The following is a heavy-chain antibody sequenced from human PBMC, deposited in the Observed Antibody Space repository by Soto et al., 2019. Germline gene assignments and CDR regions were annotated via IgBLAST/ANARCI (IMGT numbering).Heavy chain of an antibody. CDR2: ISDRGVST. CDR1: GFTFSDYY. D-gene: IGHD3-16*01. V-gene: IGHV3-23*01. CDR3: AKSRGGTDAFDI. J-gene: IGHJ3*02. Sequence: GGSLRLSCAASGFTFSDYYMSWIRQAPGKGLEWVSAISDRGVSTYYADSVKGRFTISRDNSKNTLYLQMNSLRVEDTAVYYCAKSRGGTDAFDIWGQGTVVTVSS.